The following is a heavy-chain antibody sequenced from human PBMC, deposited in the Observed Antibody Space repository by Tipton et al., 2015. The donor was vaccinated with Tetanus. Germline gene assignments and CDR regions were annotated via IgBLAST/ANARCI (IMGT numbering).Heavy chain of an antibody. D-gene: IGHD3-16*01. CDR2: ISYDGSHK. CDR1: GFTFTRYA. V-gene: IGHV3-30*04. Sequence: SLRLSCAASGFTFTRYAMYWVRQAPGKGLEWVAGISYDGSHKYYVDSVRGRFTISRDNSQNTLYLQMNSLRPEDTAIYYCAKAKPVITLAFFDYWGQGTLVTVSS. J-gene: IGHJ4*02. CDR3: AKAKPVITLAFFDY.